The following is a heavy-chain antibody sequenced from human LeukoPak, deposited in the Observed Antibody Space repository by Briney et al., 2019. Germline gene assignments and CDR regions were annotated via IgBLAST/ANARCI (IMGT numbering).Heavy chain of an antibody. Sequence: GGSLRLSCAASGCTFSSYWMHWVRQAPGKGLVWVSRINTDGTSTTYADSVKGRFTISRDNAKNTLYLQMNSLRAEDTAVYYCAKDYSNYDAFDIWGQGTMVTVSS. CDR1: GCTFSSYW. D-gene: IGHD4-11*01. CDR3: AKDYSNYDAFDI. CDR2: INTDGTST. V-gene: IGHV3-74*01. J-gene: IGHJ3*02.